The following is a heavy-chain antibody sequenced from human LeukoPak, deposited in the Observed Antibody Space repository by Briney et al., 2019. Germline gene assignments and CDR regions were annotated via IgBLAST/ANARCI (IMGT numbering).Heavy chain of an antibody. Sequence: GASVKVSCKASGYTFTGYYMHLVRQAPGQGLEWMGWINPNSGGTNYAQKFQGRVTMTRDTSISTAYMELSRLRSDDTAVYYCARATVATFYYMDVWGKGTTVTVSS. D-gene: IGHD1/OR15-1a*01. CDR3: ARATVATFYYMDV. CDR2: INPNSGGT. V-gene: IGHV1-2*02. J-gene: IGHJ6*03. CDR1: GYTFTGYY.